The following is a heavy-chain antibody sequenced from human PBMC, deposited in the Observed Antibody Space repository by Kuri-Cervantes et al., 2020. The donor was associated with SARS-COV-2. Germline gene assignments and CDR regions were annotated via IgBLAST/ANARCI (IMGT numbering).Heavy chain of an antibody. J-gene: IGHJ4*02. Sequence: GESLKISCAASGFTFSNAWMSWVRQAPGKGLEWVGRIKSKTDGGTTDYAAPVKGRFTISRDDSKNTLYLQMNSLKTEDTAVYYCTTEDGEYVSLDYWVQGTLVTDSS. D-gene: IGHD4-17*01. V-gene: IGHV3-15*01. CDR2: IKSKTDGGTT. CDR3: TTEDGEYVSLDY. CDR1: GFTFSNAW.